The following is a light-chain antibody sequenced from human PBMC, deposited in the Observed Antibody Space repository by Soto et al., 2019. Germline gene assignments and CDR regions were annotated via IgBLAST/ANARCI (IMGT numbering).Light chain of an antibody. CDR3: QQYGSSPLT. CDR1: QSVSSSY. V-gene: IGKV3-20*01. Sequence: EIVLTQSPGTLSLSPGERATLSCRASQSVSSSYLAWFQQKAGQAPRLLIYAASNRATGIPDRFSGSGSGTDFTLTISRLEPEDFAVYYCQQYGSSPLTFGGGTKVDIK. CDR2: AAS. J-gene: IGKJ4*01.